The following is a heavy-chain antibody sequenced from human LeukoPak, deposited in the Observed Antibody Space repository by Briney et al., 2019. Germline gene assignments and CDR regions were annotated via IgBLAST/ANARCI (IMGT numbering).Heavy chain of an antibody. D-gene: IGHD3-22*01. CDR3: ARIVVADFDY. CDR2: IYSSGST. Sequence: SETLSLTCSVSGGSISSSSYYWGWIRQPPGKGLEWIGGIYSSGSTYYNPSLKSRVTISVDTSKNQFSLKLSSVTAADTAVYYCARIVVADFDYWGQGTLVTVSS. J-gene: IGHJ4*02. CDR1: GGSISSSSYY. V-gene: IGHV4-39*01.